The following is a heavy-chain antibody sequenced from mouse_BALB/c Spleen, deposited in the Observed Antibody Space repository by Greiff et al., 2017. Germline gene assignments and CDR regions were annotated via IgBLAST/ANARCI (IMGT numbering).Heavy chain of an antibody. CDR1: GYTFSSYW. CDR3: AKGDGSTWFAY. D-gene: IGHD2-3*01. Sequence: QVQLQQSGAELMKPGASVKISCKATGYTFSSYWIEWVKQRPGHGLEWIGEILPGSGSTNYNEKFKGKATFTADTSSNTAYMQLSSLTSEDSAVYYCAKGDGSTWFAYWGQGTLVTVSA. CDR2: ILPGSGST. J-gene: IGHJ3*01. V-gene: IGHV1-9*01.